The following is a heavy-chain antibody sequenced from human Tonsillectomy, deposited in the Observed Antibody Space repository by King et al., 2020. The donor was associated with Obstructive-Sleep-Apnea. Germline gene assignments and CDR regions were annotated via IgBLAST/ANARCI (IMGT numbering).Heavy chain of an antibody. D-gene: IGHD6-19*01. V-gene: IGHV3-66*01. J-gene: IGHJ6*02. Sequence: VQLVESGGGLVQPGGSLRLSCAASGFSVSSNYMNWVRQAPGKGLEWVSVIYSGGGTYYADSVKGRFSISRDNSKNTLFLQMNSLRADDTAVYYCARERREAVAGHYNYYGVDVWGQGTTVTVSS. CDR1: GFSVSSNY. CDR2: IYSGGGT. CDR3: ARERREAVAGHYNYYGVDV.